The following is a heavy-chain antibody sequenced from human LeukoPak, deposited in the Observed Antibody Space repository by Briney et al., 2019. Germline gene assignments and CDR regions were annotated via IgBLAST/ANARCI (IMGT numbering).Heavy chain of an antibody. J-gene: IGHJ2*01. D-gene: IGHD2-2*01. CDR3: AKAYASSQYFDL. V-gene: IGHV1-46*01. CDR2: INPSGGST. CDR1: GYTFTSYY. Sequence: GASVKVSCKASGYTFTSYYMHWVRQAPGQGLEWMGIINPSGGSTSYAQKFQGRVTMTRDMSTSTVYMELSSLRSEDTAVYYCAKAYASSQYFDLWGRGTLATVSS.